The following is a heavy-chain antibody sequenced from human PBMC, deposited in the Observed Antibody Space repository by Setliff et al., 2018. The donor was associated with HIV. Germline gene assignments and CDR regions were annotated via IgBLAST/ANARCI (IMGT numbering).Heavy chain of an antibody. CDR2: MNPNSGNT. Sequence: ASVKVSCKASGYTFTSYDINWVRQATGQGLGWMGWMNPNSGNTGYAQKFQGRVTMTRNTSISTAYMELSSLRSEDTAVYYCARDHDSSAYTYFDYWGQGTLVTVSS. V-gene: IGHV1-8*02. J-gene: IGHJ4*02. CDR1: GYTFTSYD. CDR3: ARDHDSSAYTYFDY. D-gene: IGHD3-22*01.